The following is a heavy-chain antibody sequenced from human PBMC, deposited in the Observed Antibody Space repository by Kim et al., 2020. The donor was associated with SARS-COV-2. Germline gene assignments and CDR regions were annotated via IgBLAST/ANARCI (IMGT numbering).Heavy chain of an antibody. J-gene: IGHJ4*02. CDR1: GGSISSSSYY. CDR2: IYYSGST. D-gene: IGHD2-2*01. Sequence: SETLSLTCTVSGGSISSSSYYWGWIRQPPGKGLEWIGSIYYSGSTYYNPSLKSRVTISVDTSKNQFSLKLSSVTAADTAVYYCAAEVPAAPRHYWGQGTL. V-gene: IGHV4-39*01. CDR3: AAEVPAAPRHY.